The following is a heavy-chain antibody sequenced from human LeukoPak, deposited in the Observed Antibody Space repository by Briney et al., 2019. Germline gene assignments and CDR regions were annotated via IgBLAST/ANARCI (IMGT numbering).Heavy chain of an antibody. V-gene: IGHV3-43*02. CDR2: ISGDGSRT. CDR3: AKDIHDRGYADF. J-gene: IGHJ4*02. Sequence: GGSLRLSCAASGFTVSSNYMSWVRQAPGKGLEWVSLISGDGSRTYYADSVKGRFTISRDNSKNSLYLQMNSLRTEDTALYYCAKDIHDRGYADFWGQGTLVTVSS. D-gene: IGHD3-22*01. CDR1: GFTVSSNY.